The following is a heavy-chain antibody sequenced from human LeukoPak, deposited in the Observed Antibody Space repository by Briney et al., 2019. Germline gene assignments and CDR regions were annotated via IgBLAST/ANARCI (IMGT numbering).Heavy chain of an antibody. CDR1: GGSFSGYY. J-gene: IGHJ4*02. CDR2: INHSGST. D-gene: IGHD5-18*01. Sequence: SETLSRTCAVYGGSFSGYYWSWIRQPPGKGLEWIGEINHSGSTNYNPSLKSRVTISVDTSKNQFSLKLSSVTAADTAVYYCARAEGYGPFDYWGQGTLVTVSS. V-gene: IGHV4-34*01. CDR3: ARAEGYGPFDY.